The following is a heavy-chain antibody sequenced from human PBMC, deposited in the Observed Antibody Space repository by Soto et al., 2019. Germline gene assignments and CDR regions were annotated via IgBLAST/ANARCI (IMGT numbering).Heavy chain of an antibody. V-gene: IGHV3-21*01. Sequence: GGSLRLSCAASGFTFSSYSMNWVRQAPGKGLEWVSSISSSSSYIYYADSVKGRFTISRDNAKNSLYLQMNSLRAEDTAVYYCARDNYSSSSRYYYYGMDVWGQGTTVTVSS. D-gene: IGHD6-6*01. J-gene: IGHJ6*02. CDR3: ARDNYSSSSRYYYYGMDV. CDR1: GFTFSSYS. CDR2: ISSSSSYI.